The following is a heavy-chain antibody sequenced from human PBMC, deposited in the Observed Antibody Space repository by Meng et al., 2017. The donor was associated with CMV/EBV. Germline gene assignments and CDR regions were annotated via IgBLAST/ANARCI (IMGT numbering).Heavy chain of an antibody. Sequence: GGSLRLSCKGSGYSFTSYWIGWVRQMPGKGLEWMGIIYPGDSDTRYSPSFQGQVTISADKSISTAYLQWSSLKASDTAMYYCARTNTPQYSSSWYRYYYYGMDVWGQGILVTVSS. V-gene: IGHV5-51*01. D-gene: IGHD6-13*01. J-gene: IGHJ6*02. CDR1: GYSFTSYW. CDR2: IYPGDSDT. CDR3: ARTNTPQYSSSWYRYYYYGMDV.